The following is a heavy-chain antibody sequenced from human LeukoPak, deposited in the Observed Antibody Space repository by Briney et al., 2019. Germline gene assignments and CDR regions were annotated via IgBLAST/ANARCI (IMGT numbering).Heavy chain of an antibody. D-gene: IGHD5-12*01. Sequence: SQTLSLTCTVSGGSISSGSYYWSWTRQPAGKGLEWIGRIYTSGSTNYNPSLKSRVTISVDTSKNQFSLKLSSVTAAGTAVYYCAGVDSGYDYYYYYYMDVWGKGTTVTVSS. CDR2: IYTSGST. V-gene: IGHV4-61*02. CDR1: GGSISSGSYY. J-gene: IGHJ6*03. CDR3: AGVDSGYDYYYYYYMDV.